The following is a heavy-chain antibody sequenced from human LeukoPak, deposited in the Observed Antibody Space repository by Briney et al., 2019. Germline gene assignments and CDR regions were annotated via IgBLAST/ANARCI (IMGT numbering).Heavy chain of an antibody. V-gene: IGHV1-2*02. CDR1: GYTFTGYY. CDR2: ISRNSGGT. CDR3: ARADLSPTYDYVWGSYRYGYFDY. D-gene: IGHD3-16*02. Sequence: ASVKVSCKASGYTFTGYYMHWVRQAPGQGLERMGWISRNSGGTNYAQKFQGRVTMTRHTSISTVYMELTRLRSDDTAVYYCARADLSPTYDYVWGSYRYGYFDYWGQGTLVTVSS. J-gene: IGHJ4*02.